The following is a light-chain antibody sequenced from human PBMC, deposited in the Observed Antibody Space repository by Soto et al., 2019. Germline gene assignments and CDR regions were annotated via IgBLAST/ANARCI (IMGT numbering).Light chain of an antibody. CDR3: CSYAGSSTYV. Sequence: LTQPASVSWSPGQSITISCTVTSTDVGNYNLVSWYQQHPGKAPKLVIYEASKRPSGVSNRLSASKSGNTASLTISGLQAEDEADYYCCSYAGSSTYVFGTGTKVTVL. V-gene: IGLV2-23*01. CDR1: STDVGNYNL. CDR2: EAS. J-gene: IGLJ1*01.